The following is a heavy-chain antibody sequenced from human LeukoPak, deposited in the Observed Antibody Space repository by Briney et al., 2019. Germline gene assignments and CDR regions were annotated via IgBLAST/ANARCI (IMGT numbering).Heavy chain of an antibody. V-gene: IGHV4-59*08. Sequence: SETLSLTCTVSGESISGFYWNWIRQPPGKGLEWLGYIYYSGSTNYNPSLKSRVTISIDTSKNQFSLKLSSVTAADTAVYYCARHDPLSELAMIVVVTYAFDIWGQGTMVTVSS. CDR2: IYYSGST. J-gene: IGHJ3*02. CDR1: GESISGFY. CDR3: ARHDPLSELAMIVVVTYAFDI. D-gene: IGHD3-22*01.